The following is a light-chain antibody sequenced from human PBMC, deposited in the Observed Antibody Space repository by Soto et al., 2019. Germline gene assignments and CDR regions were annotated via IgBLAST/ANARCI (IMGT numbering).Light chain of an antibody. CDR1: SSDIGGLFNY. CDR3: SSYSSDATHVV. V-gene: IGLV2-14*03. CDR2: DVD. Sequence: QSALTQPASVSGSPGQSITISCTGTSSDIGGLFNYVSWYQQHPGTAPKLLIYDVDVRPSGVSDRFSGSKSGNTASLTISGLQAEDEAAYFCSSYSSDATHVVFGGGTKLTVL. J-gene: IGLJ2*01.